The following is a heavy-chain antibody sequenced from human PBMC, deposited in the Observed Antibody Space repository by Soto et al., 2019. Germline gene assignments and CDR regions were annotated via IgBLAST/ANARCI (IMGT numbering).Heavy chain of an antibody. CDR2: ISGSDGRT. D-gene: IGHD3-3*01. CDR1: GFTFSSYA. J-gene: IGHJ6*02. CDR3: AKADDFWSGYHIYYYYGMDV. V-gene: IGHV3-23*01. Sequence: GGSLRLSCAASGFTFSSYAMSWVRQAPGKGLEWVSGISGSDGRTYYADSVKGRFTISRDNSKHTLYLQMNSLRAEDTAVYYCAKADDFWSGYHIYYYYGMDVWGQGTTVTVSS.